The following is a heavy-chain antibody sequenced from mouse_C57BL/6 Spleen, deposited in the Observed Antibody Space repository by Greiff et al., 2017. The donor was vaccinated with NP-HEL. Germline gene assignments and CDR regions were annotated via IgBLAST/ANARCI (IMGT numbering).Heavy chain of an antibody. Sequence: QVQLQQSGAELVKPGASVKLSCKASGYTFTSYWMHWVKQRPGQGLEWIGMIHPNSGSTNYNEKFQSKATLTVDKSSSTAYMQLSSLTSEDSAVYYCARLNYGSSYGDFAYWGQGTLVTVSA. CDR2: IHPNSGST. CDR3: ARLNYGSSYGDFAY. V-gene: IGHV1-64*01. D-gene: IGHD1-1*01. CDR1: GYTFTSYW. J-gene: IGHJ3*01.